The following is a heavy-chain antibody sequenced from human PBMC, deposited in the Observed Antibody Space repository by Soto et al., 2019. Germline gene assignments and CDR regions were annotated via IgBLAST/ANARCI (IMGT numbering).Heavy chain of an antibody. J-gene: IGHJ3*02. CDR3: ARDTQHTYYDILTGYTLGAFDI. CDR1: GYTFTSYY. CDR2: INPSGGST. Sequence: ASVKVSCKASGYTFTSYYMHWVRQAPGQGLEWMGIINPSGGSTSYAQKFQGRVTMTRDTSTSTVYMELSSLRSEDTAVYYCARDTQHTYYDILTGYTLGAFDICGQGTMVTVSS. V-gene: IGHV1-46*01. D-gene: IGHD3-9*01.